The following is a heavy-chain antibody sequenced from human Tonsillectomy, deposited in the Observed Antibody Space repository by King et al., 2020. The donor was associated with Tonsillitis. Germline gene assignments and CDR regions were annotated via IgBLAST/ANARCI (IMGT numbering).Heavy chain of an antibody. J-gene: IGHJ4*02. CDR2: IAADGNT. Sequence: QLVQSGAEVKKPGASVKVSCKTSGYTFTNYGITWVRQAPGQGLEWVGWIAADGNTNYAQKFQGRVTMTTDRSTSTAYVELRSLTSDDTAVYYCARGVSVREIIVSFDYWGQGTLVTVSS. V-gene: IGHV1-18*01. CDR1: GYTFTNYG. D-gene: IGHD3-10*01. CDR3: ARGVSVREIIVSFDY.